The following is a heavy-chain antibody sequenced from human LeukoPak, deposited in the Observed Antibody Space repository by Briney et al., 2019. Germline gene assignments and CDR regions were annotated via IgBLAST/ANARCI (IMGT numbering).Heavy chain of an antibody. CDR3: ASHGEGRSYYYGMDV. CDR1: GFTFSDYY. Sequence: GGSLRLSCAASGFTFSDYYMSWIRQAPGKGLEWVSYISSSSSYTNYADSVKGRFTISRDNAKNSLYLQMNSPRAEDTAVYYCASHGEGRSYYYGMDVWGQGATVTVSS. D-gene: IGHD4-17*01. V-gene: IGHV3-11*06. CDR2: ISSSSSYT. J-gene: IGHJ6*02.